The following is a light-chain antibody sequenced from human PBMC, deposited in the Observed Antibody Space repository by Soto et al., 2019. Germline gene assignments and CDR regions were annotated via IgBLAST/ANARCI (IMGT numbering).Light chain of an antibody. J-gene: IGKJ2*01. V-gene: IGKV1-39*01. CDR2: AAY. CDR3: QQTYNTPTT. CDR1: QRVNNY. Sequence: DIQMTQSPSSLSASVGDRVTITCRASQRVNNYLNWYQQKPGQAPKVLIYAAYSLRSGVPSRFSVSGSGTDFTLTISSLQPEDFATYYCQQTYNTPTTFGQGTNLEIK.